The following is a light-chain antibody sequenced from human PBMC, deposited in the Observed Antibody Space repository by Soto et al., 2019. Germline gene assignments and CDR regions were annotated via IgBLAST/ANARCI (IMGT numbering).Light chain of an antibody. CDR1: QSVSSN. V-gene: IGKV3-15*01. CDR2: GAS. CDR3: QQYNNWPPYT. J-gene: IGKJ2*01. Sequence: EIVMTQSPATLSVSPGERATLSCRASQSVSSNLAWYQQKRGQAPRLLIYGASTMATGIPARFSGSGSGTEFTLTISSLESEDFAVYYCQQYNNWPPYTFGQGTKLEIK.